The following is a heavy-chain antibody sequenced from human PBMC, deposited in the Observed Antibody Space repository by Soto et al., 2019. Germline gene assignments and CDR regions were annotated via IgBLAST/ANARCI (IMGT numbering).Heavy chain of an antibody. CDR1: GGTFSSYA. V-gene: IGHV1-69*12. CDR3: AGHSSGVPGYYYGMAV. Sequence: QVQLVQSGAEVKKPGSSVKVSCKASGGTFSSYAISWVRQAPGQGLEWMGGIIPIFGTADYAQKFQGRVTITADEYTSTAYMELSSLKYEDTAVYYCAGHSSGVPGYYYGMAVWGQGTTVTVSS. CDR2: IIPIFGTA. J-gene: IGHJ6*02. D-gene: IGHD3-22*01.